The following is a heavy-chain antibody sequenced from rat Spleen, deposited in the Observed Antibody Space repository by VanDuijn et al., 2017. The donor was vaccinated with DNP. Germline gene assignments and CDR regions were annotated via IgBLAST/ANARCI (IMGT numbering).Heavy chain of an antibody. CDR1: GFTFSDYN. D-gene: IGHD1-6*01. CDR2: INYDGSGT. V-gene: IGHV5-7*01. J-gene: IGHJ1*01. Sequence: EVQLVESGGGLVQPGRSLKLSCAASGFTFSDYNMAWVRQAPKKGLEWVASINYDGSGTYYRDSVKGRFTISRDNSKSTLYLQMSSLRSEDTATYYCARMYTTDYYWYFDLWGPGTMVTVSS. CDR3: ARMYTTDYYWYFDL.